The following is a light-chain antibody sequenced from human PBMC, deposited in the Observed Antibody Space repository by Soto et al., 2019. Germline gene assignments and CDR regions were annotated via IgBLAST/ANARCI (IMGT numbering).Light chain of an antibody. V-gene: IGLV2-8*01. Sequence: QSVLTQPPSASGSPGRSVTISCSGTRSDVGDYNSVSWYQQHPGKAPKLIIYEVNKRPPGVPDRFSGSKSGNAASLTVSGLQAEDEADYYCSSYAGSNIGVFGGGTQLTVL. CDR3: SSYAGSNIGV. CDR2: EVN. CDR1: RSDVGDYNS. J-gene: IGLJ3*02.